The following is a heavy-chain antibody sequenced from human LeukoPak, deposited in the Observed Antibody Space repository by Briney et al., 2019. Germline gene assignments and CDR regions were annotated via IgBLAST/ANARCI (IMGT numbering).Heavy chain of an antibody. Sequence: GGSLRLSCAASGFTFSSYSMHWVRQAPGKGLEWVAVISYDGSNKHYADSVKGRFTISRDNSKNTLYLQMNSLRAEDTAVYYCAKDSLGITGTTGYFDYWGRGTLVTVSS. CDR3: AKDSLGITGTTGYFDY. CDR1: GFTFSSYS. CDR2: ISYDGSNK. J-gene: IGHJ4*02. V-gene: IGHV3-30*18. D-gene: IGHD1-20*01.